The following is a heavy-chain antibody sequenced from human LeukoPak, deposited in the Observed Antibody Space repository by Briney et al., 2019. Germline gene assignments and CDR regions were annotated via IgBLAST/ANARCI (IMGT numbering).Heavy chain of an antibody. D-gene: IGHD6-19*01. Sequence: PGGSLRLSCAASGFTFSSYAMHWVRQAPGKGLEWVAVISYDGSNKYYADSVKGRFTVPRDNSKNTLYLQMNSLRAEDTAVYYCARTLPIGYSSGWYAFDYWGQGTLVTVSS. CDR1: GFTFSSYA. CDR3: ARTLPIGYSSGWYAFDY. V-gene: IGHV3-30-3*01. CDR2: ISYDGSNK. J-gene: IGHJ4*02.